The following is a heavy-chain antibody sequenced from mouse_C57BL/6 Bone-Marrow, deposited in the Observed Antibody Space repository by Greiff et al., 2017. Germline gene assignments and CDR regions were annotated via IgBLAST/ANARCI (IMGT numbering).Heavy chain of an antibody. D-gene: IGHD2-1*01. Sequence: QVQLQQSGPGLVQPSQSLSITCTVSGFSLTSYGVHWVRQSPGKGLEWLGVIWRGGSTDYNAAFMSRLSITKDNSNSQVFFKMNSLQADDTAIYYCAKNRAYGNFYLDYWGQGTTLTVSS. CDR3: AKNRAYGNFYLDY. J-gene: IGHJ2*01. CDR1: GFSLTSYG. CDR2: IWRGGST. V-gene: IGHV2-5*01.